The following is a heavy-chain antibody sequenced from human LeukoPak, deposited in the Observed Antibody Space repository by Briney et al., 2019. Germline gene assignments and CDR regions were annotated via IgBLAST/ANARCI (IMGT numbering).Heavy chain of an antibody. V-gene: IGHV1-2*02. Sequence: ASVKVPCKASGYSLNQWYLHGVRQAPGQGVEGMGWINPNSGGTNYAQKLQGGVTMTRETSISTAYMELSRLRSDDTPRYYSASKSTIFGVVPEYFIDSWGQGTLVTVSS. CDR3: ASKSTIFGVVPEYFIDS. CDR2: INPNSGGT. CDR1: GYSLNQWY. J-gene: IGHJ4*02. D-gene: IGHD3-3*01.